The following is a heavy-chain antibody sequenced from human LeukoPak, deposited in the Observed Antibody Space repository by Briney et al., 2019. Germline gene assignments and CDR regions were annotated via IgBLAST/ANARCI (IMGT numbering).Heavy chain of an antibody. CDR1: GGSISIGSYY. Sequence: SETLSLTCTVSGGSISIGSYYWGWIRQPPGKGLEWIGSIYYTGSTYYNPSLKSRVTISIDTSKNQFSLRLSSVTAADTAVYYCARVGEWNPNWFDPWGQGTLVTVSS. J-gene: IGHJ5*02. CDR3: ARVGEWNPNWFDP. V-gene: IGHV4-39*07. CDR2: IYYTGST. D-gene: IGHD3-16*01.